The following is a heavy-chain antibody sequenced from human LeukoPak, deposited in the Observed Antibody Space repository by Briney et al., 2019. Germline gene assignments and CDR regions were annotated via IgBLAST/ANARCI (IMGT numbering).Heavy chain of an antibody. CDR2: IIPIFGTA. CDR3: AISGLGGSTMVRGVSSAFDI. V-gene: IGHV1-69*13. J-gene: IGHJ3*02. Sequence: VASVKVSCKASGGTFSSYAISWVRQAPGQGLEWMGGIIPIFGTANYAQKFQGRVTITADESTSTAYMELSSLRSEDTAVYYCAISGLGGSTMVRGVSSAFDIWGQGTMVTVSS. D-gene: IGHD3-10*01. CDR1: GGTFSSYA.